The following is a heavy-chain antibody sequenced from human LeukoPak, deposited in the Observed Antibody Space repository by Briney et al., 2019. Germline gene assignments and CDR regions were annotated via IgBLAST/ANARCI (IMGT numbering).Heavy chain of an antibody. CDR2: IYSSGTT. Sequence: LSETLSLTCSVSGASISPSYWSWLRQPPGRGLEWIGYIYSSGTTNYNTSLASRVTISLDTSKNQFSLRLSSVSAVDTAVYYCARSFQYSYDRWGQGTLVTVSS. J-gene: IGHJ4*02. CDR1: GASISPSY. CDR3: ARSFQYSYDR. D-gene: IGHD3-22*01. V-gene: IGHV4-4*08.